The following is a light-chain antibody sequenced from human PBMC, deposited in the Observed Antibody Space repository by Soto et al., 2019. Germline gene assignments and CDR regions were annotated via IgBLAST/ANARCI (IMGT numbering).Light chain of an antibody. V-gene: IGKV1-39*01. J-gene: IGKJ2*01. CDR1: QRITTY. CDR3: QQTYSTQYT. Sequence: IHMTQSPSSLSASVGDRVTISCRASQRITTYLNWYQQKPGEAPKLLISTSGTLQRGVPSRFSGSESGTDFTLTITSLLRADFATYFCQQTYSTQYTFGQGTQLEIK. CDR2: TSG.